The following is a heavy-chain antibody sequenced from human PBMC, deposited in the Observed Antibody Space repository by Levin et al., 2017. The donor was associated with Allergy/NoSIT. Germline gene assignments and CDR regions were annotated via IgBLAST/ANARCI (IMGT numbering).Heavy chain of an antibody. Sequence: GGSLRLSCAASGFTFSSYAMSWVRQAPGKGLEWVSAISGSDDSTYYADSVKGRFTISRDNSKNTLYLQMNSLRAEDTAVYYCAKARSGIAVAGLNYWGQGTLVTVSS. V-gene: IGHV3-23*01. CDR1: GFTFSSYA. CDR2: ISGSDDST. D-gene: IGHD6-19*01. J-gene: IGHJ4*02. CDR3: AKARSGIAVAGLNY.